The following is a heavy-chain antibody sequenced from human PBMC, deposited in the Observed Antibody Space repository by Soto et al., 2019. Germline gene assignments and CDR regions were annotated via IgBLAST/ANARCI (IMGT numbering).Heavy chain of an antibody. Sequence: PGASLKISCKGSGYSFTSYWIGWVRQMPGKGLEWMGFIYPGDSDTRYSTSFQGQVTISADKSIITAYLQWSSLKVSDTAMYYCARHSKPISQYSSSWYPDYWGQGTLVTVSS. CDR2: IYPGDSDT. V-gene: IGHV5-51*01. CDR1: GYSFTSYW. CDR3: ARHSKPISQYSSSWYPDY. D-gene: IGHD6-13*01. J-gene: IGHJ4*02.